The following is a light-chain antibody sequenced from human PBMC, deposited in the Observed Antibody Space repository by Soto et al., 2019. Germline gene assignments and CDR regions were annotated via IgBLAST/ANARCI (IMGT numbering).Light chain of an antibody. CDR1: QSLNNY. CDR3: QQYYRSSIT. Sequence: DSQMTQSPSTQSASVGDRVAISCRASQSLNNYLAWYQQKPGKAPKLLIYDASTLERGVPSRFSGTGSGTEFTLTISSLQPDDFATYYCQQYYRSSITFGQGTRLEI. CDR2: DAS. V-gene: IGKV1-5*01. J-gene: IGKJ5*01.